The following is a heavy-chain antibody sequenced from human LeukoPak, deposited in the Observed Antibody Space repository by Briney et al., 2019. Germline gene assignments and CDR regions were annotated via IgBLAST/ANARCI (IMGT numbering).Heavy chain of an antibody. J-gene: IGHJ4*02. CDR1: GGSISSSNW. Sequence: SGTLSLTCAVSGGSISSSNWWSWVRQSPGKGLEWIGEIYHSGSTNYNPSLKSRVTISVDKSKNQFSLKLSSVTAADTAVYYCARDSPSMTTVTTGLDYWGQGTLVTVSS. CDR2: IYHSGST. V-gene: IGHV4-4*02. CDR3: ARDSPSMTTVTTGLDY. D-gene: IGHD4-17*01.